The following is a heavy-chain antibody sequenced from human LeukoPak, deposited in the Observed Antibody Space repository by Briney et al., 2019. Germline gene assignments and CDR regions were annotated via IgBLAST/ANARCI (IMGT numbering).Heavy chain of an antibody. J-gene: IGHJ4*02. D-gene: IGHD3-10*01. CDR1: GFTFSNYG. CDR3: AHLPSSGTGIVDY. V-gene: IGHV3-30*02. CDR2: IRYDGTNK. Sequence: GGSLRLSCAASGFTFSNYGMHWVRQAPGKGLEWVAFIRYDGTNKYYAGSVKGRFTISRDNSKNTLYLRMNSLRAEDTAVYYCAHLPSSGTGIVDYWGQGTLVTVSS.